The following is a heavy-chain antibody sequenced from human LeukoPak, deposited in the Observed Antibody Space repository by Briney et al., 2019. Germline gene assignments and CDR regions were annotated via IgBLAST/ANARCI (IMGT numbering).Heavy chain of an antibody. CDR1: VGSISISSYY. J-gene: IGHJ5*02. Sequence: SETLSLTCTVSVGSISISSYYWGWIRQPPGNGLEWFGSMYYSGSTYYNPALKSRLTISLDKYKNEFSMKLSSVTDADTAVYYCARHGTGRLRYFDWLLFGWFAPWGQGTLVTVSS. D-gene: IGHD3-9*01. CDR3: ARHGTGRLRYFDWLLFGWFAP. CDR2: MYYSGST. V-gene: IGHV4-39*01.